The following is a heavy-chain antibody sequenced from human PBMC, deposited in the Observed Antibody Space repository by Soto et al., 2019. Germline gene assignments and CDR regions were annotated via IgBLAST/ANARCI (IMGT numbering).Heavy chain of an antibody. CDR1: GFTFSSYA. Sequence: GESLKISCAASGFTFSSYAMSWVRQAPGKGLEWVSAISGSGGSTYYADSVKGRFTISRDNSKNTLYLQMNSLRAEDTAVYYCAKVSQINVGLYFDYWGQGTLVTVSS. J-gene: IGHJ4*02. V-gene: IGHV3-23*01. D-gene: IGHD1-26*01. CDR2: ISGSGGST. CDR3: AKVSQINVGLYFDY.